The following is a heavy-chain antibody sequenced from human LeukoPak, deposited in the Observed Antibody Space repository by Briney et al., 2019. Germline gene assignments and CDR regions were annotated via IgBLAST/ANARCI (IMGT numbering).Heavy chain of an antibody. CDR3: AKASGYSGYDCFDY. V-gene: IGHV3-23*01. CDR1: GFTFTKYA. Sequence: GGTLRLSCAASGFTFTKYAMSWVRQAAGKGLEWVSAIGGSGTKTFYAESVKGRFTISRDNSNNILFLQMNSLRAEDTAVYYCAKASGYSGYDCFDYWGQGTLVTVSS. J-gene: IGHJ4*02. D-gene: IGHD5-12*01. CDR2: IGGSGTKT.